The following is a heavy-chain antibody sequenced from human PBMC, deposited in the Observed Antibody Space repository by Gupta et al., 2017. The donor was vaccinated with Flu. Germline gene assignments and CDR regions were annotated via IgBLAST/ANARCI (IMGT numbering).Heavy chain of an antibody. J-gene: IGHJ6*02. D-gene: IGHD3-22*01. CDR3: ARAQGPLTQSYYYDSSGYGPYGMDV. CDR2: IYTSGST. CDR1: GGSISSGSYY. V-gene: IGHV4-61*02. Sequence: QVQLQESGPGLLKSSQTLSLTCTVSGGSISSGSYYWSWIRQPAGKGLEWSGRIYTSGSTNYNPSLKSRVTISVDTSKNQFSLKLSSVTAADTAVYYCARAQGPLTQSYYYDSSGYGPYGMDVWGQGTTVTVSS.